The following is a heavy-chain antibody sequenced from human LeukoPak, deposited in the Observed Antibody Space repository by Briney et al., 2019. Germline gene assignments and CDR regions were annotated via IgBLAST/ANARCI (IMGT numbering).Heavy chain of an antibody. J-gene: IGHJ4*02. CDR3: ARELRTFDS. CDR2: IKHNGDEL. D-gene: IGHD3-16*01. CDR1: GFTFSSNW. V-gene: IGHV3-7*01. Sequence: PGGSLRLSCAASGFTFSSNWMTWVRQAPGMGLEWVANIKHNGDELNYVDSVEDRFTISRDNAKNSLYLHMTSLRAEDTAVYYCARELRTFDSWGQGTLVTVSS.